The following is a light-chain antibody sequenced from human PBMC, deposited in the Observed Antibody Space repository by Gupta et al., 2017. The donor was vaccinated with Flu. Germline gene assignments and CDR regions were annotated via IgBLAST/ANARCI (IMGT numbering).Light chain of an antibody. Sequence: EFVLTQSPGTLSLSPGERATLSCRASQRVNDNSLAWYQQRHGQAPRLLIYGASTRATGIPDRFSGSGSGTDFTLTVSRLEPEDSAVYYCQQDDISPGTFGRGTRMEIK. CDR1: QRVNDNS. J-gene: IGKJ2*01. V-gene: IGKV3-20*01. CDR2: GAS. CDR3: QQDDISPGT.